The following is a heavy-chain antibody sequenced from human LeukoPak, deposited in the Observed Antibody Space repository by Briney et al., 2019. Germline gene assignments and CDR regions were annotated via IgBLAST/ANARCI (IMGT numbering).Heavy chain of an antibody. Sequence: GASVKVSCKASGYTFTSYDINWVRQATGQGLEWMGWMNPNSGNTGYAQKFQGRVTITRNTSISTAYMELSSLRSEDTAVYYCARGPVTKYNWFDPWGQGTLVTVSS. D-gene: IGHD4-17*01. CDR1: GYTFTSYD. CDR2: MNPNSGNT. V-gene: IGHV1-8*03. CDR3: ARGPVTKYNWFDP. J-gene: IGHJ5*02.